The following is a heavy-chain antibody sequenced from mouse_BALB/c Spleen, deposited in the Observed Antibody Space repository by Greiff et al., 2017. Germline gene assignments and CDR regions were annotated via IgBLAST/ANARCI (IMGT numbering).Heavy chain of an antibody. Sequence: VQLQQSGGGLVQPGESLKLSCESNEYEFPSHDMSWVRKTPEKRLELVAAINSDGGSTYYPDTMERRFIISRDNTKKTLYLQMSSLRSEDTALYYCARQGYGKGLGYFDVWGAGTTVTVSS. D-gene: IGHD2-1*01. V-gene: IGHV5-2*01. CDR3: ARQGYGKGLGYFDV. CDR1: EYEFPSHD. CDR2: INSDGGST. J-gene: IGHJ1*01.